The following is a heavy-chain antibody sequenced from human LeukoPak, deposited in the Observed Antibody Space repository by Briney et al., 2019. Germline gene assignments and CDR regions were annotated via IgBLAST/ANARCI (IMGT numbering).Heavy chain of an antibody. CDR3: ARGFLYEFTPPNGGGHYFDY. D-gene: IGHD3-16*01. CDR2: IYSGGST. CDR1: GFTVSSNY. Sequence: GGSLRLSCAASGFTVSSNYMSWVRQAPGKGLEWVSVIYSGGSTYYADSVKGRFTISRDNSKNTLYLQMNSLRAEDTAVYYCARGFLYEFTPPNGGGHYFDYRGQGIQVTVSS. J-gene: IGHJ4*02. V-gene: IGHV3-53*01.